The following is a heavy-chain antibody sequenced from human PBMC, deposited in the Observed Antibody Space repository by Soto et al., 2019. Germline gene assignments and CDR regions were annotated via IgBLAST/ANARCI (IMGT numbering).Heavy chain of an antibody. CDR3: ARVLGYSISWWRHSAFDI. V-gene: IGHV1-18*01. CDR1: GYTFTTFG. Sequence: QVQLVQSGAEVKKPGASVKVSCKASGYTFTTFGISWVRQAPGQGLEWMGWISAYTGNTNYAQKLQGRVTMTTDTSTNTAYMELRSLRSDDTAVYYCARVLGYSISWWRHSAFDIWGQGTTVTVSS. CDR2: ISAYTGNT. J-gene: IGHJ3*02. D-gene: IGHD6-13*01.